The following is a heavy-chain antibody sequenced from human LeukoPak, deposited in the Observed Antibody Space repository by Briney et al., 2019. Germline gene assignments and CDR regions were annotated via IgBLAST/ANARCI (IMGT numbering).Heavy chain of an antibody. CDR3: ANLGHIVVVPAAMKYYYYGMDV. V-gene: IGHV4-34*01. CDR1: GGSFSGYY. Sequence: PSETLSLTCAVYGGSFSGYYWSWIRQPPGKGLEWIGEINHSGSTNYNPSLKSRVTISVDTSKNQFSLKLSSVTAADTAVYYCANLGHIVVVPAAMKYYYYGMDVWGQGTTVTVSS. J-gene: IGHJ6*02. D-gene: IGHD2-2*01. CDR2: INHSGST.